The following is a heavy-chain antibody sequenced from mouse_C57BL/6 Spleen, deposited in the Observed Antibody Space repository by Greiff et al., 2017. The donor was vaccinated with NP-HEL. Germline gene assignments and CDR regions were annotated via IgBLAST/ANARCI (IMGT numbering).Heavy chain of an antibody. J-gene: IGHJ4*01. CDR1: GFTFSSYA. CDR2: ISDGGSYT. CDR3: ARDSTTVGFGYAMDY. V-gene: IGHV5-4*01. D-gene: IGHD1-1*01. Sequence: EVHLVESGGGLVKPGGSLKLSCAASGFTFSSYAMSWVRQTPEKRLEWVATISDGGSYTYYPDNVKGRFTISRDNAKNNLYLQMSHLKSEDTAMYYCARDSTTVGFGYAMDYWGQGTSVTVSS.